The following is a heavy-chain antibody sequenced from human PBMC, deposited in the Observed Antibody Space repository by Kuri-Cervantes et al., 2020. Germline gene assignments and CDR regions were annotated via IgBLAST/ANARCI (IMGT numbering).Heavy chain of an antibody. J-gene: IGHJ5*02. CDR2: IWYDGSNK. CDR1: GFTFRTTG. CDR3: ARVVRSWLLRQNWFDP. D-gene: IGHD3-22*01. V-gene: IGHV3-33*01. Sequence: GGSLRLSCAASGFTFRTTGLHWVRQAPGKGLEWVGIIWYDGSNKLYADSVKGRFTISRDNSKNTLYLQMNSLRAEDTAVYYCARVVRSWLLRQNWFDPWGQGTLVTVSS.